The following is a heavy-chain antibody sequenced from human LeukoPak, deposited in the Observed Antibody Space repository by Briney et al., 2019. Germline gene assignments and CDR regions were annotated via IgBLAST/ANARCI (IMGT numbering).Heavy chain of an antibody. Sequence: KPSDTLSLTCTVSGGSISSGDYYWRWIRQPPGKGLEWIGYIYYSGSTYYNPSLKSRVTISVDTSKNQFSLKLSSVTAADTAVYYCARLTVVGYYFDYWGQGTLVTVSS. D-gene: IGHD4-23*01. CDR1: GGSISSGDYY. CDR3: ARLTVVGYYFDY. V-gene: IGHV4-30-4*02. CDR2: IYYSGST. J-gene: IGHJ4*02.